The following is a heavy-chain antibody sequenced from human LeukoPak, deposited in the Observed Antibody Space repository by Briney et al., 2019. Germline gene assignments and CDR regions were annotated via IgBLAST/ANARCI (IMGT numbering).Heavy chain of an antibody. D-gene: IGHD6-19*01. Sequence: GGSLRLSCAASGFTFTNYGMHWVRQAPGKGLEWVAVISYDGSNKFYGDSVKGRFTISRDKSKNTLYLRMSSLRAEDTAVYYCAKDPGIAVAGTHWYFDLWGRGTLVTVSS. CDR2: ISYDGSNK. V-gene: IGHV3-30*18. CDR3: AKDPGIAVAGTHWYFDL. CDR1: GFTFTNYG. J-gene: IGHJ2*01.